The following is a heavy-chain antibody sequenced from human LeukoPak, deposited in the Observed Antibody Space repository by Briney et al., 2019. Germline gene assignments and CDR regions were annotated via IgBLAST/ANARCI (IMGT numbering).Heavy chain of an antibody. J-gene: IGHJ3*02. Sequence: SETLSLTCTVSGGSISSSSYYWGWIRQPPGKGLEWIGSIYYSGSTYYNPSLKSRVTISVDTSKNLFSLKLSSVTAADTAVYYCASNPAAISDAFDIWGQGTMVTVSS. CDR3: ASNPAAISDAFDI. CDR2: IYYSGST. CDR1: GGSISSSSYY. V-gene: IGHV4-39*01. D-gene: IGHD2-2*01.